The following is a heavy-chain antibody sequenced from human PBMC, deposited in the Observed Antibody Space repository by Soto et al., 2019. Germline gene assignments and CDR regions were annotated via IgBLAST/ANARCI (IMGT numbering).Heavy chain of an antibody. J-gene: IGHJ4*02. D-gene: IGHD6-19*01. CDR3: ARGDSSGWDFDY. CDR2: ISSSESTI. Sequence: EVQLVESGGGLVQPGGSLRLSCAASKFTFSNYNMNWVRQAPGKGLEWVSYISSSESTIYYADSVKGRFVIYRDNAEKSLYLQMNSLRDEDTAVYYCARGDSSGWDFDYWGQGTLVTVSS. CDR1: KFTFSNYN. V-gene: IGHV3-48*02.